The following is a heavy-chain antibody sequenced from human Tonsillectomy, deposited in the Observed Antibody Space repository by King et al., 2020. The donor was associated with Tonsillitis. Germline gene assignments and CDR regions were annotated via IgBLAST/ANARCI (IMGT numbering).Heavy chain of an antibody. CDR1: GGSFSGYY. CDR2: INHSGST. D-gene: IGHD3-3*01. V-gene: IGHV4-34*01. Sequence: HVQLQQWGARLLKPSETLSLTCAVYGGSFSGYYWTWIRQPPGKGLEWIGEINHSGSTNYNPSLKSRVTISVDTSKNQFSLTLSSVTAADTAVYYCARGGGTIFGVIVADSCYYYMDVWGKGTTVTVSS. CDR3: ARGGGTIFGVIVADSCYYYMDV. J-gene: IGHJ6*03.